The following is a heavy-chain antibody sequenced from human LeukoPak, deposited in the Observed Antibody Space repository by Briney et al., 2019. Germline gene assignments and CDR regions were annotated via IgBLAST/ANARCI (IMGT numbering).Heavy chain of an antibody. CDR2: IYYSGST. CDR1: GGSISSSSYY. D-gene: IGHD1-26*01. CDR3: ARVSGSYYAYNWFDP. Sequence: SETLSLTCTVSGGSISSSSYYWGWIRQPPGKGLEWIGSIYYSGSTYYNPSLKSRVTISVDTSKNQFSLKLSSVTAADTAVYYCARVSGSYYAYNWFDPWGQGTLVTVSS. V-gene: IGHV4-39*07. J-gene: IGHJ5*02.